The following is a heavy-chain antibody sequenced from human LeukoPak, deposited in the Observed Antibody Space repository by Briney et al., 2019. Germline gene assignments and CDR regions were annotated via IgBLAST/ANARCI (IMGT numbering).Heavy chain of an antibody. CDR3: ARVSYGSGSYYDY. Sequence: NPGGSLRLSCAASGFTFSSYSMNWVRQAPGKGLEWVSSISSSSSYIYYADSVKGRFTISRDNAKNSLYLQMNSLRAEDTAVYYCARVSYGSGSYYDYWGQGTLVTASS. CDR2: ISSSSSYI. J-gene: IGHJ4*02. D-gene: IGHD3-10*01. CDR1: GFTFSSYS. V-gene: IGHV3-21*01.